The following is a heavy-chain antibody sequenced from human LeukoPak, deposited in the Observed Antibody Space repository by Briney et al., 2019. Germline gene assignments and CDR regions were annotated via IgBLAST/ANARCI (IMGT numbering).Heavy chain of an antibody. CDR1: GFTFDDYA. D-gene: IGHD6-19*01. V-gene: IGHV3-9*01. CDR3: AKGPPAKYSSGWYPSDY. Sequence: GRSLRLSCAASGFTFDDYAMHWVRQAPGKGLEWVSGISWNSGSIGYADSVKGRFTISRDNAKNSLYLQMNSLRAEDTALYYCAKGPPAKYSSGWYPSDYWGQGTLVTVSS. CDR2: ISWNSGSI. J-gene: IGHJ4*02.